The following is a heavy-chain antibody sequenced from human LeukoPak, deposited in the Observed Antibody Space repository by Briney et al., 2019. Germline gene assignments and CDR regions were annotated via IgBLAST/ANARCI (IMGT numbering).Heavy chain of an antibody. CDR2: IIGSSGTI. CDR1: GFTCSSFS. Sequence: GGSLRLSCAASGFTCSSFSMNWVRQAPGKGLEWVSLIIGSSGTIFYADSVKGRFTISRDKSKSTLYLQMNSLRAEDTAVYYCAKGAYDYIEIAYFDYWGQGSLVTVSS. J-gene: IGHJ4*02. V-gene: IGHV3-23*01. D-gene: IGHD5-12*01. CDR3: AKGAYDYIEIAYFDY.